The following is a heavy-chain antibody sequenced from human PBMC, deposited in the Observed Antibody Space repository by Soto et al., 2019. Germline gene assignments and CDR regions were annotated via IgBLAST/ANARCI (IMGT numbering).Heavy chain of an antibody. CDR1: GFTFSSYA. Sequence: EVQLLESGGGFVQPWGSLRLSCAASGFTFSSYAMSWVRQAPGKGLEWVSAISGGGGTTYYADSVKGRFTIYRDNSKTTMYLQMTSMRAEDTAVYYCAKRAGPSGSAQYYFDYWGQGTLVTVSS. D-gene: IGHD3-10*01. CDR2: ISGGGGTT. V-gene: IGHV3-23*01. CDR3: AKRAGPSGSAQYYFDY. J-gene: IGHJ4*02.